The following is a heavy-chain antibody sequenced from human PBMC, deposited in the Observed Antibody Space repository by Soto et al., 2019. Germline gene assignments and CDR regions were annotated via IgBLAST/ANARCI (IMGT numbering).Heavy chain of an antibody. CDR2: IGGSGGST. CDR3: AKDQQQLRACDY. Sequence: EVQLLESGGGLAQPGGSLRLSCAASGFTFSSYAMSWVRQAPGKGLEWVSAIGGSGGSTYYADSVKGRFTISRDNSKNTVYLQMNSLRAEDTAVYYCAKDQQQLRACDYGGQGTLVTVSS. D-gene: IGHD6-13*01. J-gene: IGHJ4*02. V-gene: IGHV3-23*01. CDR1: GFTFSSYA.